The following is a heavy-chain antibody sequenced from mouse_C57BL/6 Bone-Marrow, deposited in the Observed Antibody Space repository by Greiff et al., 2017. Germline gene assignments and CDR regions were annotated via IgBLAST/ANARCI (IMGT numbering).Heavy chain of an antibody. CDR3: ARGDLDYVSSPSYFDY. Sequence: VKLMESGAELMKPGASVKLSCKATGYTFTGYWIEWVKQRPGHGLEWIGEILPGSGSTNYNEKIKGKATFTADTSSNTAYMQLSSLTTEDSAIYYCARGDLDYVSSPSYFDYWGQGTTLTVSS. V-gene: IGHV1-9*01. J-gene: IGHJ2*01. CDR1: GYTFTGYW. CDR2: ILPGSGST. D-gene: IGHD1-1*01.